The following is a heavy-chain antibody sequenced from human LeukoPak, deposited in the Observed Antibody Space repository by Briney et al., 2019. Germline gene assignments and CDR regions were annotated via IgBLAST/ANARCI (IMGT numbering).Heavy chain of an antibody. V-gene: IGHV4-39*01. Sequence: SETLSLTCTVSGGSISSSSYYWGWIRQPPGKGLEWIGSIYYSGSTYYNPSLKSRVTISVDTSKNQFSLKLSSVTAADTAVYYCATYCGGDCPGADAFDIWGQGTMVTVSS. D-gene: IGHD2-21*02. CDR2: IYYSGST. CDR1: GGSISSSSYY. CDR3: ATYCGGDCPGADAFDI. J-gene: IGHJ3*02.